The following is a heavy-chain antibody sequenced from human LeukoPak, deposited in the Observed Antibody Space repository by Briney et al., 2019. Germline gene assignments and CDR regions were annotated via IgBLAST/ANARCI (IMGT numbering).Heavy chain of an antibody. D-gene: IGHD4/OR15-4a*01. J-gene: IGHJ3*02. CDR1: GFTFDDYG. Sequence: GGSLRLSCAASGFTFDDYGMSWVRQVPGKGLEGVSGINWNGGSSGNADSVKGRFTISRDNAKNSLYLQMNSLRGEDTALYYCARGGLTPRHAFDIWGQGTMVTVSS. CDR2: INWNGGSS. CDR3: ARGGLTPRHAFDI. V-gene: IGHV3-20*04.